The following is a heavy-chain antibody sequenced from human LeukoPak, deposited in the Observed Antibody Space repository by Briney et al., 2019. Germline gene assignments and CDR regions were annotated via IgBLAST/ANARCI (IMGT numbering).Heavy chain of an antibody. CDR2: IYYSGST. Sequence: SETLSLTCTVSGGSISSYYWNWIRQPPGKGLEWIGYIYYSGSTSYNPSLKSRVTISVDTSKNQFSLKLSSVTAADTAVYYCAGRLWRRDGYNLSAFDIWGQGTMVTVSS. D-gene: IGHD5-24*01. CDR3: AGRLWRRDGYNLSAFDI. V-gene: IGHV4-59*01. J-gene: IGHJ3*02. CDR1: GGSISSYY.